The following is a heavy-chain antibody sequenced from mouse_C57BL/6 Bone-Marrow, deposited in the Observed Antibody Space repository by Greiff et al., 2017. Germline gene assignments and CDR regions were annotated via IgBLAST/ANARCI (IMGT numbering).Heavy chain of an antibody. V-gene: IGHV7-1*01. CDR2: SRNKANDYTT. CDR1: GFTFSDFY. D-gene: IGHD1-1*01. Sequence: EVKVVESGGGLVQSGRSLRLSCATSGFTFSDFYMEWVRQAPGKGLEWIAASRNKANDYTTEYSASVKGRFIVSRDTSQSILYLQMNALRAEDTAIYYCARDVGTVVATDWYFDVWGTGITVTVSS. CDR3: ARDVGTVVATDWYFDV. J-gene: IGHJ1*03.